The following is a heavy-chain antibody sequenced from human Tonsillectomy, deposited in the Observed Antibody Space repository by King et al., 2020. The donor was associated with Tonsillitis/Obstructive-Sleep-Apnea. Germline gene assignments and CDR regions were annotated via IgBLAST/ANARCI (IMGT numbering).Heavy chain of an antibody. Sequence: VQLVESGGGLVQPGGSLRLSCAASGFTFSTYWMYWVRQAPGKGLLWVSRIKSDGSSTSYADSVKGRFTISRDDARNTLYLQMNSLRAEETAVYYCARGGPKGSTDYWGQGTLVTVSS. CDR2: IKSDGSST. J-gene: IGHJ4*02. V-gene: IGHV3-74*01. CDR3: ARGGPKGSTDY. D-gene: IGHD2-15*01. CDR1: GFTFSTYW.